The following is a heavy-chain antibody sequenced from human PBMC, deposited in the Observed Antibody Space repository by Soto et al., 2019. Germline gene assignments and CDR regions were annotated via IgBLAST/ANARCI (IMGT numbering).Heavy chain of an antibody. Sequence: ASVKVSCKASGYTFTSYYMHWVRQAPGQGLEWMGIINPSGGSTSYAQKFQGRVTMTRDTSTSTVYMELSSLRSEDTAVYYCARGGVVLFRFFVSSVPPPDYWGQGTLVTVSS. CDR2: INPSGGST. CDR1: GYTFTSYY. J-gene: IGHJ4*02. D-gene: IGHD2-15*01. CDR3: ARGGVVLFRFFVSSVPPPDY. V-gene: IGHV1-46*03.